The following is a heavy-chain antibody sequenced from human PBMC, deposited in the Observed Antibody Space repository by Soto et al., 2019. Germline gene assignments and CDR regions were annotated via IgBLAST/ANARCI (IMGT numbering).Heavy chain of an antibody. Sequence: EVRLVESGGALVQRGGSLTLSCAASGFRFSIYSMNWVRQAPGKGLEWSAYITSDTKTIKYAESLKGRFTISRDNAKNSVYLKMNTLSDEDTAVYYCARSVEGHFDYWGQGNVVTVSS. CDR3: ARSVEGHFDY. J-gene: IGHJ4*02. CDR2: ITSDTKTI. V-gene: IGHV3-48*02. CDR1: GFRFSIYS. D-gene: IGHD1-1*01.